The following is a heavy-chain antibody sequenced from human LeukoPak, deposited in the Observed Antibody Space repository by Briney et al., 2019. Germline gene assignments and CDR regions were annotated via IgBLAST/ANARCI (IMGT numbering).Heavy chain of an antibody. CDR2: IWYDGSNK. CDR1: GFTFSRYG. D-gene: IGHD6-13*01. V-gene: IGHV3-33*01. CDR3: ARDKEASSSWYTNSFDP. Sequence: AGGSLRLSCAASGFTFSRYGMHWVRQAPGKGLEWVAVIWYDGSNKYYADSVRGRFTISRDNSKNTLYLQLSSLRAEDTAVYYCARDKEASSSWYTNSFDPWGQGTLVTVSS. J-gene: IGHJ5*02.